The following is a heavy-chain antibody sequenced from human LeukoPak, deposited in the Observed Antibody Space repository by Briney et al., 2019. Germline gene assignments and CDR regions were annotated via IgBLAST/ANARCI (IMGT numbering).Heavy chain of an antibody. V-gene: IGHV1-2*02. J-gene: IGHJ5*02. CDR1: GYTFTGYY. CDR2: INPNSGGT. Sequence: VASVKVSCKASGYTFTGYYMHWVRQAPGQGLEWMGWINPNSGGTNYAQKFQGRVTMTRDTSISTAYMELSRLRSDDTAAYYCARVSAVPAGFDPWGQGTLVTVSS. CDR3: ARVSAVPAGFDP. D-gene: IGHD2-2*01.